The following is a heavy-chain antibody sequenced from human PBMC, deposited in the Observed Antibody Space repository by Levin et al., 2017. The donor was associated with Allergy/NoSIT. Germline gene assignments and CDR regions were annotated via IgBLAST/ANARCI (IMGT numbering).Heavy chain of an antibody. CDR3: AKVPYYYDNNGYSGS. J-gene: IGHJ5*02. Sequence: QAGGSLRLSCAASGFTFSTYGMHWVRQAPGKGLEWVAVISYDGSNKYYADSVKGRFTISRDNSKNTLYLQMNSLRAEDTAVYYCAKVPYYYDNNGYSGSLGQGTLVTVSS. D-gene: IGHD3-22*01. CDR1: GFTFSTYG. V-gene: IGHV3-30*18. CDR2: ISYDGSNK.